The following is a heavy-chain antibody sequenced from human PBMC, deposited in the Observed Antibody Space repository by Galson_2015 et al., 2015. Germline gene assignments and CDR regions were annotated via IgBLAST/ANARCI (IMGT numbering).Heavy chain of an antibody. Sequence: TLSLTCTVSGGSISSGGYYWSWIRQHPGKGLEWIGYIYYSGSTYYNPSLKSRVTISVDTSKNQFSLKLSSVTAADTAVYYCARSSGFGETGKWFDPWGQGTLVTVSS. D-gene: IGHD3-10*01. CDR3: ARSSGFGETGKWFDP. CDR2: IYYSGST. V-gene: IGHV4-31*03. CDR1: GGSISSGGYY. J-gene: IGHJ5*02.